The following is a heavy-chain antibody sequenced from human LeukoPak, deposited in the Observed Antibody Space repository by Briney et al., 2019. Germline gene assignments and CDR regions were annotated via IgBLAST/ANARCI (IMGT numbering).Heavy chain of an antibody. CDR1: GGTFSSYA. V-gene: IGHV1-69*04. D-gene: IGHD1-14*01. CDR2: IIPIFGIA. CDR3: ARGYRFYFGTTWSPTKFDY. Sequence: GASVKVSCKASGGTFSSYAISWVRQAPGQGLEWMGRIIPIFGIANYAQKFQGRVTITADKSTSTAYMELSSLSSEDTAVYYCARGYRFYFGTTWSPTKFDYWGQGTRVSVSS. J-gene: IGHJ4*02.